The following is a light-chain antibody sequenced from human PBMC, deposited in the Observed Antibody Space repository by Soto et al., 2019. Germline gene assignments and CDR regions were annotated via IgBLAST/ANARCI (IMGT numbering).Light chain of an antibody. V-gene: IGLV2-14*01. CDR3: TSYTRSSTYV. CDR2: DVS. J-gene: IGLJ1*01. Sequence: SVLTQTPSVSGSPGQSITISCTGTSSDVGAYNYVSWFQQHPGKAPKLMISDVSNRPSGVSNRFSGSKSGNTASLTISGLQAEDEADYYCTSYTRSSTYVSGTGTKATVL. CDR1: SSDVGAYNY.